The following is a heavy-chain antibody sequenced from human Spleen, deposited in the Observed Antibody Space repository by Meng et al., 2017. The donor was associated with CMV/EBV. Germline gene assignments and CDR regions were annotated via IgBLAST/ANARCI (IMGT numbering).Heavy chain of an antibody. CDR1: GGSISGFR. J-gene: IGHJ4*02. V-gene: IGHV4-59*01. D-gene: IGHD3-10*01. CDR2: IYYSGST. Sequence: GSLRLSCTVSGGSISGFRWNWIRQPPGKGLEWIGHIYYSGSTSYNPSLKSRVTISVDTSKNRFSLKLSSVTAADTAVYYCARRNDGGGSFDYWGQGTLVTVSS. CDR3: ARRNDGGGSFDY.